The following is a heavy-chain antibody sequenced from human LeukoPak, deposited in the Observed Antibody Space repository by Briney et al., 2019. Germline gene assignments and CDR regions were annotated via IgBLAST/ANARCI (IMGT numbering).Heavy chain of an antibody. CDR2: TNPNSGDT. J-gene: IGHJ5*02. CDR1: GYTFNNYY. Sequence: GASETVSCKASGYTFNNYYMHWVRQAPGQGLEWMGWTNPNSGDTNYAQKFQGRVTMTRDTSINTAYMELSRLRSDDTAVYYCARVPGRYSSGWYFLDPWGQGTLVTVSS. V-gene: IGHV1-2*02. CDR3: ARVPGRYSSGWYFLDP. D-gene: IGHD6-19*01.